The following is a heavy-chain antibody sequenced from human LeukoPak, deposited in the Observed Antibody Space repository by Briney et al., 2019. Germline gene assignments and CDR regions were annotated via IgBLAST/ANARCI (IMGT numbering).Heavy chain of an antibody. Sequence: GAPVKVSCKASGYTFTGYSLHWVRQAPGQGLEWMGRINPNSGGTNYAQKFQGRVTMTRDTSISTAYMELSRLRSDDTAVYYCARLVGYCINGVCYTGYYYDSSEDRFDFWGQGTLVTVSS. V-gene: IGHV1-2*06. CDR3: ARLVGYCINGVCYTGYYYDSSEDRFDF. D-gene: IGHD2-8*01. J-gene: IGHJ4*02. CDR1: GYTFTGYS. CDR2: INPNSGGT.